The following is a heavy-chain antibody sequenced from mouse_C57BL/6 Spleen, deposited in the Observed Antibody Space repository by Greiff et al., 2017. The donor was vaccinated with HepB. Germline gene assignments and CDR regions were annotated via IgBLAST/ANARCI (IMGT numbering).Heavy chain of an antibody. CDR1: GFNIKDDY. J-gene: IGHJ3*01. Sequence: EVKLMESGAELVRPGASVKLSCTASGFNIKDDYMHWVKQRPEQGLEWIGWIDPENGDTEYASKFQGKATITADTSSNTAYLQLSSLTSEDTAVYYCTTSGGYDYDGLFAYWGQGTLVTVSA. CDR3: TTSGGYDYDGLFAY. CDR2: IDPENGDT. V-gene: IGHV14-4*01. D-gene: IGHD2-4*01.